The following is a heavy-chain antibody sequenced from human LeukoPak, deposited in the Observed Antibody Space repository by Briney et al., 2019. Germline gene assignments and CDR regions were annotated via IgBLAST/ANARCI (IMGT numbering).Heavy chain of an antibody. CDR2: ISAYNGNT. Sequence: ASVKVSCKASGYTFTSYGIIWVRQAPGQGLEWMGWISAYNGNTNYEQKFQGRVTMTTDTSTSTAYMELRSLRSDDTAAYYCARDRLGALWFGELWGQGTLVTVSS. V-gene: IGHV1-18*01. CDR1: GYTFTSYG. CDR3: ARDRLGALWFGEL. D-gene: IGHD3-10*01. J-gene: IGHJ4*02.